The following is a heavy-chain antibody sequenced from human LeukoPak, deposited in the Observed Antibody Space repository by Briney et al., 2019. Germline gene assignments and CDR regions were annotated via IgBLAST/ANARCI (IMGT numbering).Heavy chain of an antibody. CDR3: ARDGPHYDFWSGPDY. D-gene: IGHD3-3*01. CDR1: GFTFSSYW. V-gene: IGHV3-7*05. J-gene: IGHJ4*01. Sequence: GGSLRLSCEASGFTFSSYWMSWVRQAPGKGLEWVANINKDGSETSYVESVKGRFTVSRDNAKNSLYLQMDSLRAEDTAVYYCARDGPHYDFWSGPDYWGQGTVVIVSS. CDR2: INKDGSET.